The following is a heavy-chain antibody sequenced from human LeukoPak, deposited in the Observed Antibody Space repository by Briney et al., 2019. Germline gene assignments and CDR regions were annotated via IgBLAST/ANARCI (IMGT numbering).Heavy chain of an antibody. CDR1: GFTFSSYG. Sequence: GGSLRLSCAASGFTFSSYGMHWVRQAPGKGLEWVSYISTSGSTRTYADSVKGRFTISRDNAKNSLYLEMNSLRAEDTAVYYCAREIVSTVAGNFDYWGQGTLVTVSS. V-gene: IGHV3-48*04. CDR2: ISTSGSTR. D-gene: IGHD6-19*01. J-gene: IGHJ4*02. CDR3: AREIVSTVAGNFDY.